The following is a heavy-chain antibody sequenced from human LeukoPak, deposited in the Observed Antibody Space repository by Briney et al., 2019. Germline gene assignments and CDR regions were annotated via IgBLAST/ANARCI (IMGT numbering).Heavy chain of an antibody. CDR1: GGSFSGYY. CDR2: INHSGST. Sequence: KPSETLSLTCAVYGGSFSGYYWSWIRQPPGKGLEWIGEINHSGSTNYNPSLKSRVTISVDTSKNQFSPKLSSVTAADTAVYYCARGRYGNDYWGQGTLVTVSS. V-gene: IGHV4-34*01. J-gene: IGHJ4*02. CDR3: ARGRYGNDY. D-gene: IGHD4-17*01.